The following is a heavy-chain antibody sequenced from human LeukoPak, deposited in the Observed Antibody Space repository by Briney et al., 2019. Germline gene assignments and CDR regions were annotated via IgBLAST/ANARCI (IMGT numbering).Heavy chain of an antibody. CDR1: GFTFSDYY. CDR3: ASFRFFDY. J-gene: IGHJ4*02. CDR2: IGSSGSTI. V-gene: IGHV3-11*04. Sequence: IPGGSLRLSCAASGFTFSDYYMSWLRQAPGKGLEWVSYIGSSGSTIYYADSVKGRFTISRDNAKNSLYLQMNSLRAEDTAVYYCASFRFFDYWGQGTLVTVSS.